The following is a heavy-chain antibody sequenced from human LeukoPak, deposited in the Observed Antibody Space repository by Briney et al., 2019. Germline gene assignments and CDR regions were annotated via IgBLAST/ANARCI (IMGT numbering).Heavy chain of an antibody. CDR2: IYSGGST. CDR3: AKTARYYYASGSYYPFDY. V-gene: IGHV3-66*02. J-gene: IGHJ4*02. CDR1: GFTASSNY. Sequence: GGSLRLSCAASGFTASSNYMSWVRQAPGKGLEWVSVIYSGGSTYYAESVKGRFTISRDNSKDTLYLQMNSLRAEDTAVYYCAKTARYYYASGSYYPFDYWGQGTLVTVSS. D-gene: IGHD3-10*01.